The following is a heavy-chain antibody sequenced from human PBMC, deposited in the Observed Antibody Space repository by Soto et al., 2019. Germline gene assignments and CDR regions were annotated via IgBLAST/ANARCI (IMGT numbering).Heavy chain of an antibody. J-gene: IGHJ5*01. V-gene: IGHV1-2*02. Sequence: EASVKVSCKVSGYTFTDHYMHWLRQAPGQGPEWMGWINPSSGGTFYAQKFQGRVTMTSDASMAATFLEVTSLTSDDAAVYYCARDRRALATFDGLAAWGQGTSVTVSS. D-gene: IGHD3-9*01. CDR2: INPSSGGT. CDR1: GYTFTDHY. CDR3: ARDRRALATFDGLAA.